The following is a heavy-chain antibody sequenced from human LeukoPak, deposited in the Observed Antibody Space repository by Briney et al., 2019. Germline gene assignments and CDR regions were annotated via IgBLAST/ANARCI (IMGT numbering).Heavy chain of an antibody. V-gene: IGHV3-21*01. Sequence: GGSLRLSCAASGFTFSSYSMNWVRRAPGKGLEWVSSISSSSSYIYYADSVKGRFTISRDNAKNSLYLQMNSLRAEDTAVYYCARDLPYGDWYFDLWGRGTLVTVSS. CDR1: GFTFSSYS. CDR2: ISSSSSYI. J-gene: IGHJ2*01. D-gene: IGHD4-17*01. CDR3: ARDLPYGDWYFDL.